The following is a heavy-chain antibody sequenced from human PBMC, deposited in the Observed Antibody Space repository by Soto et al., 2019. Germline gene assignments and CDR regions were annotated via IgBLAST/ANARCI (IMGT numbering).Heavy chain of an antibody. Sequence: SVKVSCKASGGTFSSYAISWVRQAPGQGLEWEGGIIPIFGTANYAQKFQGRVTITADKSTSTAYMELSSLRSEDTAVYYCAREGSSSWAYDYWGQGTLVTVSS. D-gene: IGHD6-13*01. V-gene: IGHV1-69*06. CDR3: AREGSSSWAYDY. CDR2: IIPIFGTA. J-gene: IGHJ4*02. CDR1: GGTFSSYA.